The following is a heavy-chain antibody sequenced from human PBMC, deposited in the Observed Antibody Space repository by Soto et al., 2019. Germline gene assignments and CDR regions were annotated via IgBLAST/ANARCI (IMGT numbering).Heavy chain of an antibody. CDR1: SSSASSSVAA. V-gene: IGHV6-1*01. CDR2: TFYRSNWNY. Sequence: SQTLSLTCASSSSSASSSVAAWTRITQSPSRGLEWLGRTFYRSNWNYNYAVSVTGRMTINPDTSRNQFSLQLNSVTPEDTAVYYFAMVRRLGRGNVSWGQGILLTVS. D-gene: IGHD2-8*01. CDR3: AMVRRLGRGNVS. J-gene: IGHJ5*02.